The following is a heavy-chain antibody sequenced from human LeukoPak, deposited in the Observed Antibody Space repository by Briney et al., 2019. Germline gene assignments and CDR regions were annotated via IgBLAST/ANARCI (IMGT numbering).Heavy chain of an antibody. V-gene: IGHV1-8*01. D-gene: IGHD1-26*01. CDR3: TRGEGILGSY. CDR1: GYTFSSYD. CDR2: MNPDSGKT. Sequence: ASVKVSCKASGYTFSSYDMNWVRQATGQGPEWMGWMNPDSGKTGYAQKFQGRVTMTRNTSISTVYMELSSLRSDDTAVYYCTRGEGILGSYWGQGTLVTVSS. J-gene: IGHJ4*02.